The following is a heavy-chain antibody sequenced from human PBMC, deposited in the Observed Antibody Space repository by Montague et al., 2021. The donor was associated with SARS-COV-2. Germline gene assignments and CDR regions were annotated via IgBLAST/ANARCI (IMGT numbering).Heavy chain of an antibody. Sequence: SETLSLTCTVSGGSISSYYWSWIRQPPGKGLEWIGYIYYSGSTNYNPSLKSRVTISVDTSKNQFSLKLSSVTAADTAAYYCARGGIVGAPDYWGQGTLVTVSS. D-gene: IGHD1-26*01. V-gene: IGHV4-59*01. CDR2: IYYSGST. CDR1: GGSISSYY. CDR3: ARGGIVGAPDY. J-gene: IGHJ4*02.